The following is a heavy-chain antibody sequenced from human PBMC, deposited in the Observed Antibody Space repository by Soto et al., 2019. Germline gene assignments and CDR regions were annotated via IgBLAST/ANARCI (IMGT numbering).Heavy chain of an antibody. D-gene: IGHD3-3*01. CDR2: INPNNGGT. CDR1: GYTFTDYY. V-gene: IGHV1-2*02. J-gene: IGHJ6*02. CDR3: ARTSFGVLWSGMDV. Sequence: RASVKVSCKASGYTFTDYYLHWVRQTPGQGLEWMGWINPNNGGTNYAQKFQGRVTMTGDTSISTVSLDLISLKTDDTAVYFCARTSFGVLWSGMDVWGQGTTVTVSS.